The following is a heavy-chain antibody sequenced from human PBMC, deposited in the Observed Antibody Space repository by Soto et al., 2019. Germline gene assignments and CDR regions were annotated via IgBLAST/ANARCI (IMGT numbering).Heavy chain of an antibody. V-gene: IGHV5-10-1*01. CDR1: GYSFTSYW. CDR3: ARHSDFWSRYYKGYCYCGMDV. J-gene: IGHJ6*02. Sequence: PGESLKISCKGSGYSFTSYWISWVRQMPGKGLEWMGRIDPSDSYTNYSPSFQGHVTISADKSISTAYLQWSSLKASDTALYYCARHSDFWSRYYKGYCYCGMDVCRQGXTVTVPS. D-gene: IGHD3-3*01. CDR2: IDPSDSYT.